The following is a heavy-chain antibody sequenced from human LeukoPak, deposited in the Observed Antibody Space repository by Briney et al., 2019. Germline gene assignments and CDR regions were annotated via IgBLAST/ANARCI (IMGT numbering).Heavy chain of an antibody. V-gene: IGHV3-23*01. CDR2: ISGSGGST. J-gene: IGHJ4*02. Sequence: GGSLRLSCAASGFTFSSYAMSWVRQAPGKGLEWVSAISGSGGSTYYADSVKGRFTISRDNSKNTLYLQMNSLRAKDTAVYYCAKGRQYQLLSGLDYWGQGTLVTVSS. CDR1: GFTFSSYA. D-gene: IGHD2-2*01. CDR3: AKGRQYQLLSGLDY.